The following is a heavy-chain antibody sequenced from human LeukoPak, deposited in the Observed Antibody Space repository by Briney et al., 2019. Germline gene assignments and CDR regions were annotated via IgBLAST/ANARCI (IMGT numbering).Heavy chain of an antibody. Sequence: PGGSLRLSCAASGFTFSSYTMNWVRQAPGKGLEWVSCFDLSGTTYYADSVNGRFTISRDKSKNPLYLQMNSLRAEDTAGYYCARLNDFWSVAFDIWGQGTMVTVSS. CDR3: ARLNDFWSVAFDI. J-gene: IGHJ3*02. D-gene: IGHD3-3*01. V-gene: IGHV3-48*01. CDR2: FDLSGTT. CDR1: GFTFSSYT.